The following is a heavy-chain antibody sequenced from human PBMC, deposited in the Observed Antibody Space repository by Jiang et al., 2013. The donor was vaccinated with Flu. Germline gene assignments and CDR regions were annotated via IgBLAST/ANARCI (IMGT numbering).Heavy chain of an antibody. CDR1: GFSLSTSAVG. Sequence: KPTQTLTLTCTFSGFSLSTSAVGVGWIRQPPGKALEWLALTYWDDDKRYSPSLKSRLTITKDTSKNQVVLTMTNMDPVDTATYYCAHLGGSYSNWYFDLWGRGTLVTVSS. V-gene: IGHV2-5*02. D-gene: IGHD3-16*01. CDR3: AHLGGSYSNWYFDL. CDR2: TYWDDDK. J-gene: IGHJ2*01.